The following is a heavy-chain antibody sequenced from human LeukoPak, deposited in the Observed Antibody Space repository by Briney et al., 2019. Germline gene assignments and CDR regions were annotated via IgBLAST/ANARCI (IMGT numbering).Heavy chain of an antibody. CDR1: GFTFSTYA. J-gene: IGHJ6*02. D-gene: IGHD6-13*01. CDR3: ARDYGRAAAGTDGMDV. V-gene: IGHV3-23*01. CDR2: ISGSGDST. Sequence: GGSLTLPCTASGFTFSTYAMSWVRQAPGKGLEWVSVISGSGDSTYYADSVKGRLTISRDNSKKTLYLQMNSLRAEDTAVYYCARDYGRAAAGTDGMDVWGQGTTVTVSS.